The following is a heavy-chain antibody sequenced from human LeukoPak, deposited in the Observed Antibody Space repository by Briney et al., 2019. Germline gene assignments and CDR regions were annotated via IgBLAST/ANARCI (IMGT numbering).Heavy chain of an antibody. V-gene: IGHV4-34*01. D-gene: IGHD1-20*01. Sequence: PSETLSLTCAVYGGSFSGYYWSWIRQPPGKGLEWIGEINHSGSTNYNPSLKSRVTKSVDTSKNQFSLKLTSVTAADTAVYYCARDTYNWNVDVFDHWGQGTLVTVSS. CDR2: INHSGST. CDR3: ARDTYNWNVDVFDH. CDR1: GGSFSGYY. J-gene: IGHJ5*02.